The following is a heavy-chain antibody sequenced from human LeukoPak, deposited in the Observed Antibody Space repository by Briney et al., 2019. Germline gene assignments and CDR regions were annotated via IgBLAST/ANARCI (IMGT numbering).Heavy chain of an antibody. J-gene: IGHJ6*03. V-gene: IGHV1-2*02. CDR1: GYTFTAYY. Sequence: ASVKVSCKTSGYTFTAYYLHWVRQAPGQGLEWMGWITPNSGDTNYAHKFQGRVTVTRDTSINTAYMELRRLRSDDTAMYFCVRSAGQCNDGVCFTDYYMDVWGKGTTVTVSS. CDR3: VRSAGQCNDGVCFTDYYMDV. CDR2: ITPNSGDT. D-gene: IGHD2-8*01.